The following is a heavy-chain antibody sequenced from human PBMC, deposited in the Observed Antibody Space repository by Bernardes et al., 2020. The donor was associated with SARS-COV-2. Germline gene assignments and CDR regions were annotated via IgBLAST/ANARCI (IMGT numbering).Heavy chain of an antibody. CDR2: INPNSGGT. V-gene: IGHV1-2*02. J-gene: IGHJ6*03. CDR1: GYTFTGYY. CDR3: ASLGYCSSTSCYTGAYYMDV. Sequence: ASVKVSCKASGYTFTGYYMHWVRQAPGQGLEWMGWINPNSGGTNYAQKFQGRVTMTRDTSISTAYMELSRLRSDDTAVYYCASLGYCSSTSCYTGAYYMDVWGKGTTVTVSS. D-gene: IGHD2-2*02.